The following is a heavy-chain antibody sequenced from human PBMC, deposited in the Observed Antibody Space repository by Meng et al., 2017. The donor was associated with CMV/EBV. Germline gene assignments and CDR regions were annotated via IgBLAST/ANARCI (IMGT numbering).Heavy chain of an antibody. J-gene: IGHJ6*02. V-gene: IGHV4-34*01. Sequence: SETLSLTCAVYGGSFSGYSWSWIRQPPGKRLELIGEINHSGSTNYNPSLKSRVTISIDTPKNQFSLKLSSVTAADTAVYYCARSRYCSSTSGYRGNYYYYGMDVWGQGTTVTVSS. CDR3: ARSRYCSSTSGYRGNYYYYGMDV. D-gene: IGHD2-2*02. CDR1: GGSFSGYS. CDR2: INHSGST.